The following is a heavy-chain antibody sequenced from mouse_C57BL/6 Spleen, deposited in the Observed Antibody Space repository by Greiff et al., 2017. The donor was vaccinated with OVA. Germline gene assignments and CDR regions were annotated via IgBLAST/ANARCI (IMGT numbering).Heavy chain of an antibody. CDR3: TRDHPWDYAMDY. J-gene: IGHJ4*01. Sequence: DVMLVESGEGLVKPGGSLKLSCAASGFTFSSYAMSWVRQTPEKRLEWVAYISSGGDYIYYADTVKGRFTISRDNARNTLYLQMSSLKSEDTAMYYCTRDHPWDYAMDYWGQGTSVTVSS. CDR2: ISSGGDYI. CDR1: GFTFSSYA. V-gene: IGHV5-9-1*02.